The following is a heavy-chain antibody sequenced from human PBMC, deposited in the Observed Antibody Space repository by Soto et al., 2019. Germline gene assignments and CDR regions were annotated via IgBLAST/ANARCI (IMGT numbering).Heavy chain of an antibody. D-gene: IGHD2-21*01. CDR1: GYTFTNYG. J-gene: IGHJ4*02. CDR2: ISAYNGNT. CDR3: ARVGAYCVITGCHDY. V-gene: IGHV1-18*01. Sequence: QVQLVQSGAEVKKPGASVKVSCKASGYTFTNYGISWVRQAPGQGLEWMGWISAYNGNTDYAQKLQGRVTMTTDTPTSTANMELRSLRSDDTAVYYCARVGAYCVITGCHDYWGQGTLATVPP.